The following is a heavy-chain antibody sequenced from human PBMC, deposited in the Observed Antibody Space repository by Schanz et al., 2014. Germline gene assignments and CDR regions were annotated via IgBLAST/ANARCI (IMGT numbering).Heavy chain of an antibody. Sequence: QVQLQESGPGLVKPSQTLSLTCSVSGGSISSGSYYWNWIRQPAGKGLEWIGRVYTSGSTNYNPSRKSPVPISLDTPKNQFPRKLSSVTAADTAVYYCARGGARRFPVVPDAIQGLRGHYYYYYLDVWGKGTTVTASS. CDR1: GGSISSGSYY. D-gene: IGHD2-2*02. J-gene: IGHJ6*03. V-gene: IGHV4-61*02. CDR3: ARGGARRFPVVPDAIQGLRGHYYYYYLDV. CDR2: VYTSGST.